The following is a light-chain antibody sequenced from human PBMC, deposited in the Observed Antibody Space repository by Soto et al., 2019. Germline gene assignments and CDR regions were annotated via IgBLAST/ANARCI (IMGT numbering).Light chain of an antibody. V-gene: IGLV1-44*01. CDR1: SSNIGSNT. CDR2: KSN. Sequence: QSVLTQPPSASATPGQRVTISCSGSSSNIGSNTVNWYQQLPGTAPKLLIYKSNQRPSGVPDRFSGSKSGTSASLAISGLQSEDEADYYCSSYVGNDVFVFGTGTKVTVL. J-gene: IGLJ1*01. CDR3: SSYVGNDVFV.